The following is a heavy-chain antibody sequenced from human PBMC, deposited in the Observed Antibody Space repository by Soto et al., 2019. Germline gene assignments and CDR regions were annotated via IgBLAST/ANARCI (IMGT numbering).Heavy chain of an antibody. CDR2: IYPDDSET. CDR3: ARQKGLRRNSVPFDY. Sequence: ESLKISFQGSGYTFRTYWIVWVRQMPGRGLEWMGIIYPDDSETRYSPSFQGLVTISVDKSTNSAYVQWSRLKASDTAIYYCARQKGLRRNSVPFDYWGQGTPVTVSS. D-gene: IGHD4-4*01. CDR1: GYTFRTYW. V-gene: IGHV5-51*01. J-gene: IGHJ4*02.